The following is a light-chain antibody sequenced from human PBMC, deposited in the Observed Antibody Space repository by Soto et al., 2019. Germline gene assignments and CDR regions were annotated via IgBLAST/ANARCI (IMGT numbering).Light chain of an antibody. Sequence: EIVMTQAPATLSVSPGERSTLSCMASQSVSSNLAWYQQKPGQXHRXXIYGASTRATGTPARSSGSGYGTEVTITISSLQSEDGAVYDCQQYMRWPLTFGGGTKGDIK. V-gene: IGKV3-15*01. CDR3: QQYMRWPLT. CDR2: GAS. J-gene: IGKJ4*01. CDR1: QSVSSN.